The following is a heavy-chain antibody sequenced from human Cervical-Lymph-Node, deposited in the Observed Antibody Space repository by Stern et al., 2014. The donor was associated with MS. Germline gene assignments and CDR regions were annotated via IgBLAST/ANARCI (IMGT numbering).Heavy chain of an antibody. CDR2: ISWSSTNV. CDR1: GFTFGDYA. CDR3: VKETSPSYYYGMDA. Sequence: VQLVESGGGLERPGRSLRLSCAASGFTFGDYAMHWVRQAPGKGLEWGSGISWSSTNVAYADSVRGRFTISRDNAKNSLFLQMNSLRAEDTALYYCVKETSPSYYYGMDAWGQGTTVIVSS. V-gene: IGHV3-9*01. J-gene: IGHJ6*02.